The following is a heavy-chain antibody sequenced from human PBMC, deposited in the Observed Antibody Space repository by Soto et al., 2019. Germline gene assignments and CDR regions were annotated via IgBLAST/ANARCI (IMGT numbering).Heavy chain of an antibody. CDR1: GGSIRSYY. D-gene: IGHD1-26*01. V-gene: IGHV4-4*07. J-gene: IGHJ6*02. CDR2: IHTSGTT. CDR3: AREGASGFGMDV. Sequence: ETLSLTCNVSGGSIRSYYWSWIRQPAGKALEWIGRIHTSGTTNYNPSLKSRATMLIDTSKNQFSLILSSVTAADTAVYYCAREGASGFGMDVWGQGTTVTVSS.